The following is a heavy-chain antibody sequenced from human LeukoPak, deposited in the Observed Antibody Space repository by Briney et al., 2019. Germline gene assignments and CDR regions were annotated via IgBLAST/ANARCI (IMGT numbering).Heavy chain of an antibody. CDR2: ISDSSAT. CDR1: GFTFSTYS. D-gene: IGHD2-2*01. Sequence: GGSLRLSCAASGFTFSTYSMSWVRQAPGKGLEWVSTISDSSATYYADSVKGRFSISRDNSKNPMYLQMNSLRAADTAVYYCAKGGTGYCSSSSCLYYFHYWGQGTLVTASS. V-gene: IGHV3-23*01. CDR3: AKGGTGYCSSSSCLYYFHY. J-gene: IGHJ4*02.